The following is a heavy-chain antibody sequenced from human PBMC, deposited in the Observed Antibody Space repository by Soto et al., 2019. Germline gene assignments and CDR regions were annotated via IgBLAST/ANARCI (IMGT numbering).Heavy chain of an antibody. V-gene: IGHV3-23*01. D-gene: IGHD4-17*01. CDR2: ISGSGGST. Sequence: EVQLLESGGGLVQPGGSLRLSCAASGFTFSSYAMSWVRQAPGKGLEWVSTISGSGGSTYYADSVKGRFTISRDNSKNTFYLQINSLRSEDRAFYYCANLVRWSFYSAYSFDSWGKGPLVTVSS. J-gene: IGHJ4*02. CDR3: ANLVRWSFYSAYSFDS. CDR1: GFTFSSYA.